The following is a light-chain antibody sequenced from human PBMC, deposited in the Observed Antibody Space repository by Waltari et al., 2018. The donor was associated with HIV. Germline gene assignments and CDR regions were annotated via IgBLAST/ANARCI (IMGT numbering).Light chain of an antibody. CDR1: PFPNQS. V-gene: IGLV3-25*03. CDR2: KDS. Sequence: SYELTQPPSVSVSPGQTAKITCSGGPFPNQSAYWYQQRAGQAPVFVISKDSQRPSGIPERFSGSTSGTTVTLTISGVQGDDEADYYCQSTDISGTSVIFGGGTKLTVL. J-gene: IGLJ2*01. CDR3: QSTDISGTSVI.